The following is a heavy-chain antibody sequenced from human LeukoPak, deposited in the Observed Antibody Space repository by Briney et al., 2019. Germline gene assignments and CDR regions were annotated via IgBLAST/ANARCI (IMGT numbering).Heavy chain of an antibody. Sequence: GGSLRLSCVASGFTFSSYSMNWVRQAPGKGLEWVSYISSSSSYIYYADSVQGRFTISRDNAKNSLYLQMNSLRAEDTAVYYCARGVGTGAFDIWGQGTMVTVSS. CDR2: ISSSSSYI. V-gene: IGHV3-21*01. D-gene: IGHD3-10*01. J-gene: IGHJ3*02. CDR1: GFTFSSYS. CDR3: ARGVGTGAFDI.